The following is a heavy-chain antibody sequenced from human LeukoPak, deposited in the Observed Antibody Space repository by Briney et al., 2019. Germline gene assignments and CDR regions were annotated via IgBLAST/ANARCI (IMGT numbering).Heavy chain of an antibody. Sequence: GGSLRLSCTASGFTSGDYAMSWFRQAPGKGLEWVSAISGSGGSTYYADSVKGRFTISRDNSKNTLYLQMNSLRAEDTAVYYCANSASYSSSWYFLDYWGQGTLVTVSS. V-gene: IGHV3-23*01. CDR2: ISGSGGST. J-gene: IGHJ4*02. D-gene: IGHD6-13*01. CDR1: GFTSGDYA. CDR3: ANSASYSSSWYFLDY.